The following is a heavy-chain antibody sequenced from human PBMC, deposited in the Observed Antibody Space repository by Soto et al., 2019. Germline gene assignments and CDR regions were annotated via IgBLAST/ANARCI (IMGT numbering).Heavy chain of an antibody. CDR2: ISSSGSTI. V-gene: IGHV3-11*01. J-gene: IGHJ3*02. D-gene: IGHD3-16*02. CDR1: GFTFSDYY. CDR3: ARGSIMITFGGVIASRGAFDI. Sequence: PXVSLRLSCAASGFTFSDYYMSWIRQAPGKGLEWVSYISSSGSTIYYADSVKGRFTISRDNAKNSLYLQMNSLRAEDTAVYYCARGSIMITFGGVIASRGAFDIWGQGTMVTVSS.